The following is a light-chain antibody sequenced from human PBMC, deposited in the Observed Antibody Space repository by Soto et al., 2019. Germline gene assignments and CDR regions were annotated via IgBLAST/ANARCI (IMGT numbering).Light chain of an antibody. V-gene: IGLV2-23*01. CDR1: SSDVGGSGL. CDR2: EGS. J-gene: IGLJ3*02. CDR3: CSYAGSVWV. Sequence: QSALTQPASVSGSPAQSITISCTGSSSDVGGSGLVSWYQFHPGKAPKLMIYEGSKRPSGVSNRFSGSKSGNTASLTISGLQAEDEADYYCCSYAGSVWVFGGGTKLTVL.